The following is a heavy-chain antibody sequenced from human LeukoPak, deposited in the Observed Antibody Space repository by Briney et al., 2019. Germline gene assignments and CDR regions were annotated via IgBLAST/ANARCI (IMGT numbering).Heavy chain of an antibody. CDR3: ARAGYSGYEAYAFDI. Sequence: GESLKISCKGSGYSFTSYWIGWVRQMPGKGLEWMGTIYPGDSDTRYSPSFQGQVTISADKSISTAYLQWSSLKASDTAMYYCARAGYSGYEAYAFDIWGQGTMVTVSS. J-gene: IGHJ3*02. CDR1: GYSFTSYW. D-gene: IGHD5-12*01. CDR2: IYPGDSDT. V-gene: IGHV5-51*01.